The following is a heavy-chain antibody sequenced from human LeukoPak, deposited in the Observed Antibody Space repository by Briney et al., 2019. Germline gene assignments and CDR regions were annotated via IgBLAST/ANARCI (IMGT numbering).Heavy chain of an antibody. J-gene: IGHJ3*02. CDR2: FDPEDGET. Sequence: ASVKVSCKVSGYTLTELSMHWVRQAPGKGLEWMGGFDPEDGETIYAQKFQGRVTITADKFTNTAHLELSSLRSEDTAVYFCTREGVYSPDPTSYHRLPFDIWGKGTVVIVSS. CDR3: TREGVYSPDPTSYHRLPFDI. D-gene: IGHD3-16*02. CDR1: GYTLTELS. V-gene: IGHV1-24*01.